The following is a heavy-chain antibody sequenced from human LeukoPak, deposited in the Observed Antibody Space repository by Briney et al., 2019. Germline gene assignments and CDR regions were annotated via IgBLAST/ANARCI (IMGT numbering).Heavy chain of an antibody. CDR2: INPAGGST. J-gene: IGHJ4*02. Sequence: GASVKVSCTASGYTFTSYYIHWVRQAPGQGLEWMAIINPAGGSTTYAQKFQGSRLTLTRDTSTSTVYMELSSLRSEDTAVYYCARGRGVHDSHTYDYFDYWGQGSLVTVSS. D-gene: IGHD3-22*01. V-gene: IGHV1-46*01. CDR3: ARGRGVHDSHTYDYFDY. CDR1: GYTFTSYY.